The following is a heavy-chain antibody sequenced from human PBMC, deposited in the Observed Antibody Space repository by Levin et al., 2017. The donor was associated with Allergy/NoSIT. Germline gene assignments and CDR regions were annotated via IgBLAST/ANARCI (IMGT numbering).Heavy chain of an antibody. CDR3: ARVPFDY. V-gene: IGHV3-7*01. Sequence: LSLTCAASGFTFSSYWMSWVRQAPGRGLEWVADIKEDGSEKYYVDSVKGRFTISRDNAKNSLYLQVNSLRAEDTAVYYCARVPFDYWGQGTLVTVSS. CDR1: GFTFSSYW. CDR2: IKEDGSEK. J-gene: IGHJ4*02.